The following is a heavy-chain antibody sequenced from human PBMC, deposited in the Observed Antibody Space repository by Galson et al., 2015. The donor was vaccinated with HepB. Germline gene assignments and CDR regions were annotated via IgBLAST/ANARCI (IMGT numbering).Heavy chain of an antibody. V-gene: IGHV3-23*01. D-gene: IGHD3-3*01. CDR3: AKDVRITIFGVVMHYGMDV. CDR2: ISGSGGST. J-gene: IGHJ6*02. Sequence: SLRLSCAASGFTFSSYAMSWVRQAPGKRLEWVPAISGSGGSTYYADSVKGRFTISRDNSKNTLYLQMNSLRAEDTAVYYCAKDVRITIFGVVMHYGMDVWGQGTTVTVSS. CDR1: GFTFSSYA.